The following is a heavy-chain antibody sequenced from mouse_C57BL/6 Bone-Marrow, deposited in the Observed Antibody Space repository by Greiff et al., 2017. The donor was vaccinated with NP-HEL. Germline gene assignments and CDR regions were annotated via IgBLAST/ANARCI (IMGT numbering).Heavy chain of an antibody. J-gene: IGHJ3*01. CDR2: IYPGAGDT. V-gene: IGHV1-80*01. CDR1: GYEFSNYW. Sequence: QVQLQQSGAELVQPGASVKISCKASGYEFSNYWMNWVKQRPGTGLEWIGQIYPGAGDTNYNGKFKDKATLTADKSSSTAYMQLSRLTSEDSAVYFCARGAYWGQGTLVTVSA. CDR3: ARGAY.